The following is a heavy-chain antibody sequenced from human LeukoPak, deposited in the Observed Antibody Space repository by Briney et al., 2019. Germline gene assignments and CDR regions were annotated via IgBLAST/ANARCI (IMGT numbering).Heavy chain of an antibody. CDR1: GGSFSGYY. V-gene: IGHV4-34*01. J-gene: IGHJ4*02. Sequence: SETLSLTCAVYGGSFSGYYWSWIRQPPGKGLEWIGEINHSGSTNYNPSLKSRVTISVDTSKNQFSLKLSSVTAADTAVYYCARGRFLEWLRPFGYWGQGTLVTVSS. CDR3: ARGRFLEWLRPFGY. D-gene: IGHD3-3*01. CDR2: INHSGST.